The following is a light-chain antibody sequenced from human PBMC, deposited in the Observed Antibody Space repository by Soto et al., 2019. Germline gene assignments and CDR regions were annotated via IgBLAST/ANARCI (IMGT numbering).Light chain of an antibody. CDR1: SNDVGGYNY. V-gene: IGLV2-14*01. CDR3: ASYRRSSPLSV. CDR2: EVT. Sequence: QSALTQPASVSGSPGQSITISCTGTSNDVGGYNYVSWYQQHPGKAPKRMIYEVTNRPSGVSNRFSGSKSGNTASLTISGLQAEDEADYYCASYRRSSPLSVSGPGTKVTVL. J-gene: IGLJ1*01.